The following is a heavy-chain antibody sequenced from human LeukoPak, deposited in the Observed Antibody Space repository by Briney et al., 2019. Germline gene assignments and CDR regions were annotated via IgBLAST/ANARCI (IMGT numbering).Heavy chain of an antibody. CDR3: ARNLIPEQLVLNF. V-gene: IGHV4-39*07. Sequence: SETLSLTCTVSGGSVSSHRYYWGWLRQPPGKGLEWIGSVYYSGSTYYDPSLKSRVVISVDTSKNQFSLNLRSVTPEDTAVYYCARNLIPEQLVLNFWGQGTLVTVSS. D-gene: IGHD6-13*01. CDR1: GGSVSSHRYY. CDR2: VYYSGST. J-gene: IGHJ4*02.